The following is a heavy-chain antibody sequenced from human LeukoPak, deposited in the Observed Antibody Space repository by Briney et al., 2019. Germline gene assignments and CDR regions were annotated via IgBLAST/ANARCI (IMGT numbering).Heavy chain of an antibody. D-gene: IGHD3-22*01. J-gene: IGHJ2*01. CDR1: GYTFTGHY. Sequence: ASVKVSCKASGYTFTGHYIHWVRQAPGQGLEWMGWINPNSGGTKYRQKFQGRVAMTRDTSITTAYMELSRLTSDEKAVYYCARGGDSSSYYWAVGYFDLWGRGTLVTVSS. CDR3: ARGGDSSSYYWAVGYFDL. V-gene: IGHV1-2*02. CDR2: INPNSGGT.